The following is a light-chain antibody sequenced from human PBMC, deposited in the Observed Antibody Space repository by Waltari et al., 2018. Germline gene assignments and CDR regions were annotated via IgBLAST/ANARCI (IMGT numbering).Light chain of an antibody. CDR1: SSDIGDYNF. CDR3: SSHACSWV. Sequence: QSALTQPPSASGSPGQSVTISCTGTSSDIGDYNFVSWYQQHPGKAPKVLIYEVSKRPSGVPDRFSGSKSGNTASLTVSGLQAEDEADYYCSSHACSWVFGGGTKLTVL. V-gene: IGLV2-8*01. CDR2: EVS. J-gene: IGLJ3*02.